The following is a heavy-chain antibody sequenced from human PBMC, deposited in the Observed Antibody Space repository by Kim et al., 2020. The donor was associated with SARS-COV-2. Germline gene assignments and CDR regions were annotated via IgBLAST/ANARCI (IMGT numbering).Heavy chain of an antibody. CDR1: GYTFTSYY. CDR2: INPSGGST. D-gene: IGHD6-19*01. V-gene: IGHV1-46*01. Sequence: ASVKVSCKASGYTFTSYYMHWVRQAPGQGLEWMGIINPSGGSTSYAQKFQGRVTMTRDMSTSTVYMELSSLRSEDTAVYYCASRSIAVAGPYYYYYGMDVWGQGTTVTVSS. CDR3: ASRSIAVAGPYYYYYGMDV. J-gene: IGHJ6*02.